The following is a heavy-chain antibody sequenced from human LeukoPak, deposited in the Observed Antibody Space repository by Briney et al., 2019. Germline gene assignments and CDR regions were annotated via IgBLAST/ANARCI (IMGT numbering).Heavy chain of an antibody. CDR1: GFTFSSYG. CDR2: IWYDGSNK. CDR3: AKDFPTMIVVVTYYYYYGMDV. Sequence: GRSLRLSCAASGFTFSSYGMHWVRQAPGKGLEWVAVIWYDGSNKYYADSVKGRFTISRDNSKNTLYLQMNSLRAEDTAVYYCAKDFPTMIVVVTYYYYYGMDVWGQGTTVTVSS. V-gene: IGHV3-33*06. J-gene: IGHJ6*02. D-gene: IGHD3-22*01.